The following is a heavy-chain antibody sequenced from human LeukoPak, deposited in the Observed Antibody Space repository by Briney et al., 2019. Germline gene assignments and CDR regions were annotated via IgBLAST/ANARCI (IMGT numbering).Heavy chain of an antibody. CDR2: INPNSGGT. V-gene: IGHV1-2*02. CDR3: ASLNLPDSSGYYDD. D-gene: IGHD3-22*01. J-gene: IGHJ4*02. Sequence: GVSVKVSCKASGYTFTGHYMHWVRQAPGQGLEWMGWINPNSGGTNYAQKFQGRVTMTRDTSISTAYLELSRLRSDDSAVYYCASLNLPDSSGYYDDWGQGTLVTVSS. CDR1: GYTFTGHY.